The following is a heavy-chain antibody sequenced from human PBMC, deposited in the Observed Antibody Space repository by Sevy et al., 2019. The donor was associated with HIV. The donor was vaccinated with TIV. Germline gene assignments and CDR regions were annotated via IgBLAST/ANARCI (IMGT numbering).Heavy chain of an antibody. J-gene: IGHJ6*02. CDR2: IKQDGSEK. V-gene: IGHV3-7*01. CDR1: GFTFSSYW. Sequence: GGSLRLSCAASGFTFSSYWMSWVRQAPGKGLEWVANIKQDGSEKYYVDSGKGRLTISRDNAKNSLYLQMNSLRAEETAVYYCARDTRYSSSWYVGEYYYYYGMDVWGQGTTVTVSS. CDR3: ARDTRYSSSWYVGEYYYYYGMDV. D-gene: IGHD6-13*01.